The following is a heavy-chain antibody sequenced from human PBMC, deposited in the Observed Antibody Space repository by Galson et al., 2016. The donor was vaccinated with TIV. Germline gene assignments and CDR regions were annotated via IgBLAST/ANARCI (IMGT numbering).Heavy chain of an antibody. V-gene: IGHV2-5*02. Sequence: PALVKPTQTLTLTCAFSGFPLSTSGEGVAWVRKPPGRALEWLALIYWDGDKRHSPSLKSRLTITKDTSKKRVVLTMANMDPLDTATYYCAVARGGGYNFDSWGQGTLVTVSS. CDR2: IYWDGDK. CDR3: AVARGGGYNFDS. CDR1: GFPLSTSGEG. J-gene: IGHJ4*02. D-gene: IGHD3-16*01.